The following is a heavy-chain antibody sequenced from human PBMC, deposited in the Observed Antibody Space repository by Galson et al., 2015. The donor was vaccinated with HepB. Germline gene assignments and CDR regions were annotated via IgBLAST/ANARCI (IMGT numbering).Heavy chain of an antibody. CDR1: GFTFGDYA. CDR3: TRDQYDILTGYYDY. Sequence: SLRLSCAASGFTFGDYAMSWFRQAPGTGLEWVGFIRSKAPGGTTEYAASVKGRFTIPRDDSKSIAYLQMNSLKTEDTAVYYCTRDQYDILTGYYDYWGQETLVTVSS. CDR2: IRSKAPGGTT. J-gene: IGHJ4*02. D-gene: IGHD3-9*01. V-gene: IGHV3-49*03.